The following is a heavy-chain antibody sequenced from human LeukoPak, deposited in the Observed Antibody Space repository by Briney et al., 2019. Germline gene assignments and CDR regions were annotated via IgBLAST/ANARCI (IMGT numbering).Heavy chain of an antibody. J-gene: IGHJ4*02. CDR1: GYPFSGFR. D-gene: IGHD5-24*01. Sequence: ASVKVSCKASGYPFSGFRISWVRQAPGQGREWMGWISPYNGEASYSQVVQDRVTMTTGISTGTADMELRGLKSDDTAVYYCARVGGGNYYYFDSWGQGTLVSVSS. CDR2: ISPYNGEA. CDR3: ARVGGGNYYYFDS. V-gene: IGHV1-18*01.